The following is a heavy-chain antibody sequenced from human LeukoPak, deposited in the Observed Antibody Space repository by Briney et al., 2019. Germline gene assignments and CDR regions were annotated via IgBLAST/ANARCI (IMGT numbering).Heavy chain of an antibody. CDR1: GFTFNTNA. D-gene: IGHD4-23*01. Sequence: GGSLRLSCAASGFTFNTNAMSWIRPAPGKRLEWVSYISSGSTYTNYADSVEGRFTISRDNAKNSLYLQMNSLRAEDTAVYYCARGDYGGDYFDYWGQGTLVTVSS. V-gene: IGHV3-11*05. CDR3: ARGDYGGDYFDY. CDR2: ISSGSTYT. J-gene: IGHJ4*02.